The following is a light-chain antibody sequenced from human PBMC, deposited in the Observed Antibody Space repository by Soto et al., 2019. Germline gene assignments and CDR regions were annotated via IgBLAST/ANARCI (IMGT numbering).Light chain of an antibody. CDR1: QSLLDSDGKTF. J-gene: IGKJ4*01. Sequence: DIVMTQTPLSLSVTPGQPASISCKSSQSLLDSDGKTFLYWYVKRPGHHPQLLIYEVSNRFAGVPDRFSGSGSETEFTLKISRVEAEDFAVYYCMQSLHLPLTFGGGTRVEMK. CDR2: EVS. CDR3: MQSLHLPLT. V-gene: IGKV2D-29*01.